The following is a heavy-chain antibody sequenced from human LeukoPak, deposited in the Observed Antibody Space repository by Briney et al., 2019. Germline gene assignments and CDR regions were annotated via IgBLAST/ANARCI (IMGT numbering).Heavy chain of an antibody. Sequence: ASVKVSCKASGYTFTGYYMHWVRQAPGQGLEWMGWINPNSGGTNYAQKFQGRVTMTRDTSISTAYMELSRLRSDDTAVYYCARAKIDGYNQGWFDPWGQGTLVTVSS. V-gene: IGHV1-2*02. J-gene: IGHJ5*02. CDR3: ARAKIDGYNQGWFDP. CDR1: GYTFTGYY. D-gene: IGHD5-24*01. CDR2: INPNSGGT.